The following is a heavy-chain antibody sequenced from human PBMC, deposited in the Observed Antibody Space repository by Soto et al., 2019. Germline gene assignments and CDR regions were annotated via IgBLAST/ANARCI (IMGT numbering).Heavy chain of an antibody. J-gene: IGHJ4*02. CDR1: GGSISRGGYY. CDR3: ARAASFYYDNTGYYHFDY. D-gene: IGHD3-22*01. Sequence: SETLSLTCTVSGGSISRGGYYWSWIRQNPGKGLEWIGYTYNSVSTYYNPSLKSRVIISVDTSKNQFSLRLRSVTAADTAVYYCARAASFYYDNTGYYHFDYWGQGSLVTVSS. V-gene: IGHV4-31*03. CDR2: TYNSVST.